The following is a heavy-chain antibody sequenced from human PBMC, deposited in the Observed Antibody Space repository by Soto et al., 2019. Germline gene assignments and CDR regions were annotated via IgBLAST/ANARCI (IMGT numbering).Heavy chain of an antibody. D-gene: IGHD1-26*01. CDR1: GFIFENFG. J-gene: IGHJ5*02. Sequence: GGSLRLSCAASGFIFENFGMSWVRQAGGKGLEWISSISGSGFKKYYADSVKGRFTISRDNSKSTVYLELNNLSAEDTAVYHCAKNQGVELVPLATVDWFDPWGQGSVVTGS. V-gene: IGHV3-23*01. CDR2: ISGSGFKK. CDR3: AKNQGVELVPLATVDWFDP.